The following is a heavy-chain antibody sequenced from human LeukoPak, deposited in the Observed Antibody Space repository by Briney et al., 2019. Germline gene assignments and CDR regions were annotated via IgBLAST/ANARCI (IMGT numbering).Heavy chain of an antibody. CDR1: GFTFSTYD. V-gene: IGHV3-13*01. CDR2: IGTIGDT. CDR3: ARAGAYSSSSPAGL. J-gene: IGHJ4*02. D-gene: IGHD6-6*01. Sequence: GGSLRLSCAASGFTFSTYDMHWVRQVSGKGLEWVSSIGTIGDTFYPGSVKGRFTISRENAKNSLYLQMNGLRAGDTAVYYCARAGAYSSSSPAGLWGQGTLVTVSS.